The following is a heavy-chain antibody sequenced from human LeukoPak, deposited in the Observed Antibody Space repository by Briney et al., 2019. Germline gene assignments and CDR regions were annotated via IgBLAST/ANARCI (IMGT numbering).Heavy chain of an antibody. CDR3: ARPLGRVKENAFDI. CDR1: GFTFSSYA. Sequence: GGSLRLSCAASGFTFSSYAMSWVRQAPGKGLGWVSAISGSGGSTYYADSVKGRFTISRDNAQNSLYLQMNSLRAEDTAVYYCARPLGRVKENAFDIWGQGTMVTVSS. D-gene: IGHD2-21*01. V-gene: IGHV3-23*01. J-gene: IGHJ3*02. CDR2: ISGSGGST.